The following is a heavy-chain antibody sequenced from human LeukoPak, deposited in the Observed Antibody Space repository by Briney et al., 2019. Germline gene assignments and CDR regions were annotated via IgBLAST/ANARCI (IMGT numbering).Heavy chain of an antibody. J-gene: IGHJ4*02. CDR1: GGTFSSYA. Sequence: SSVKVSCKASGGTFSSYAISWVRQAPGQGLEWMGGIIPIFGTANYAQKFQGRVTITTDESTSTAYMELSSQRSEDTAVYYCARDQGYYYDSSGYYSWGQGTLVTVSS. V-gene: IGHV1-69*05. CDR3: ARDQGYYYDSSGYYS. D-gene: IGHD3-22*01. CDR2: IIPIFGTA.